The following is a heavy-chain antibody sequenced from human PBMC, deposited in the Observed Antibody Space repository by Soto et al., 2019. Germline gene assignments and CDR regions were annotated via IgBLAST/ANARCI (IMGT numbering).Heavy chain of an antibody. CDR1: GGSISSSSYY. J-gene: IGHJ3*02. Sequence: QLQLQESGPGLVKPSETLSLTCTVSGGSISSSSYYWGWIRQPPGKGLEWIGSIYYSGSTYYNPSLKSRVTISVDTSKNQFSLKLSSVTAADTAVYYCARILVTGTTELGAFDIWGQGTMVTVSS. CDR3: ARILVTGTTELGAFDI. CDR2: IYYSGST. V-gene: IGHV4-39*01. D-gene: IGHD1-1*01.